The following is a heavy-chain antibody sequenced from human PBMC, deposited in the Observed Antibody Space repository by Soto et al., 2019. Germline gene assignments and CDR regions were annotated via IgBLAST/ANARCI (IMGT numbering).Heavy chain of an antibody. Sequence: SETLSLTCTVSGGSISSYYWSWIRQPPGKGLEWIGYIYYSGSTNYNPSLKSRVTTSIDTSKNQSSLKLSSVTAADTAVYYCARARGGYFDYWGQGTLVTVSS. CDR2: IYYSGST. CDR3: ARARGGYFDY. CDR1: GGSISSYY. V-gene: IGHV4-59*01. J-gene: IGHJ4*02.